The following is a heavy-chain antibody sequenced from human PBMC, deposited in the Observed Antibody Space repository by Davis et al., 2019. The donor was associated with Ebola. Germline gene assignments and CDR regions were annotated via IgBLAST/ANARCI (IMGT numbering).Heavy chain of an antibody. J-gene: IGHJ4*02. CDR1: GFTFSGSA. CDR3: TSSRDGYNYRDY. CDR2: IRSKANSYAT. D-gene: IGHD5-24*01. V-gene: IGHV3-73*01. Sequence: GGSLRLSCVASGFTFSGSAMHWVRQASGKGLEWVGRIRSKANSYATAYAASVKGRFTISRDDSKNTAYLQMNSLKTEDTAVYYCTSSRDGYNYRDYWGQGTLVTVSS.